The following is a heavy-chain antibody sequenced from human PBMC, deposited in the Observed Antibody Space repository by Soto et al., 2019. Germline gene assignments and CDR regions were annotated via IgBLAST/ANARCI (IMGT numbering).Heavy chain of an antibody. Sequence: QVKLVQSGAEEKKPGASVKVSCKASGYTFTSYAMHWVRQAPGQRLEWMGWINAGNGNTRYSQKFKGRVIITRDTSVRTTDMELSSLRSNDRAVYYCASAPGSSSSFVDYWGQGSLVTVSS. V-gene: IGHV1-3*05. CDR2: INAGNGNT. CDR1: GYTFTSYA. J-gene: IGHJ4*02. CDR3: ASAPGSSSSFVDY. D-gene: IGHD6-6*01.